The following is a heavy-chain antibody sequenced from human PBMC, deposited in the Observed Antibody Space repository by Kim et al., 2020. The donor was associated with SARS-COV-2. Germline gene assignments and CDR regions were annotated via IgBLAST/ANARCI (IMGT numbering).Heavy chain of an antibody. D-gene: IGHD1-26*01. CDR2: IYYNGDT. J-gene: IGHJ4*02. Sequence: ISTVSGDSSSSGRFHWGWVRQPPDKRLEYIGAIYYNGDTYYNPSLKSRVTISLDTSKNQFSLKLTSVTAADTALYYCARLDVGAPFDCWGPGTLSTVSS. V-gene: IGHV4-39*01. CDR1: GDSSSSGRFH. CDR3: ARLDVGAPFDC.